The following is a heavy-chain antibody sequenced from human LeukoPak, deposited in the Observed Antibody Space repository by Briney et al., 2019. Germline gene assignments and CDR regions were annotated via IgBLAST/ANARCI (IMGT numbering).Heavy chain of an antibody. V-gene: IGHV4-31*03. J-gene: IGHJ4*02. CDR1: GGSINSGGYY. D-gene: IGHD3-22*01. Sequence: SQTLSLTCTVSGGSINSGGYYWSWIRQHPGKGLEWIGYIYYSGSTYYHPSLKSRVTISVDTPKNQFSLKLSSVTAANTAVYYCARANYYDGSGYYYFDSWGQGTLVTVSS. CDR3: ARANYYDGSGYYYFDS. CDR2: IYYSGST.